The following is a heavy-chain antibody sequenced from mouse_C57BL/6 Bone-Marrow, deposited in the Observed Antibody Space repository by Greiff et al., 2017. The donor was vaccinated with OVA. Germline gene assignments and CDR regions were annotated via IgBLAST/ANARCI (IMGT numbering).Heavy chain of an antibody. CDR2: IYPGSGST. CDR3: ARKEIYYGNPAWFAY. Sequence: QVQLQQPGAELVKPGASVKMSCKASGYTFTSYWITWVKQRPGQGLEWIGDIYPGSGSTNYNEKFKSKATLTVDTSSSTAYMQLSSLTSEDSAVYYCARKEIYYGNPAWFAYWGQGTLVTVSA. V-gene: IGHV1-55*01. CDR1: GYTFTSYW. J-gene: IGHJ3*01. D-gene: IGHD2-1*01.